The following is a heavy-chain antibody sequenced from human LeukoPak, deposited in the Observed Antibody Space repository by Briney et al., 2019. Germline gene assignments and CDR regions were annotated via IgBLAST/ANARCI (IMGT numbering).Heavy chain of an antibody. CDR3: AKAGCSSTSCYTGY. V-gene: IGHV3-23*01. J-gene: IGHJ4*02. D-gene: IGHD2-2*02. Sequence: GGSLRLSCAASGFTFSSYAMSWVRQAPGKGLEWVSAISGSGGSTYYADSVKGRFTISRDNSKSTLYLQMNSLRAEDTAVYYCAKAGCSSTSCYTGYWGQGTLVTVSS. CDR1: GFTFSSYA. CDR2: ISGSGGST.